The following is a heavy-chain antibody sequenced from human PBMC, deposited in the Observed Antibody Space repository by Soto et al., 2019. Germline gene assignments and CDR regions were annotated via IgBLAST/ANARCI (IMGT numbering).Heavy chain of an antibody. J-gene: IGHJ4*02. CDR1: GYTFSTYY. CDR2: IDPSDSHA. V-gene: IGHV5-10-1*01. Sequence: EVQLVQSGADVKKPVETLKISCKGSGYTFSTYYISWVRQMPGKGLEWMGRIDPSDSHATYSPSFQGHVTMSVDKSINTAYLHWSSLKASDTAVYYCARVRDYWGQGTLVTVSS. CDR3: ARVRDY.